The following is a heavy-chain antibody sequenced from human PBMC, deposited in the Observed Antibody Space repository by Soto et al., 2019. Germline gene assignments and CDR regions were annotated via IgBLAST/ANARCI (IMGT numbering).Heavy chain of an antibody. CDR3: AKVGEGDAFDI. CDR1: GFTFSSYG. D-gene: IGHD3-16*01. Sequence: QVQLVESGGGVVQPGRSLRLSCAASGFTFSSYGMHWVRQAPGKGLEWVAVISYDGSNKYYADSVKGRFTISRDNSKNTLYLQMNSLRAEDTAVYYCAKVGEGDAFDIWGQGTMVTVSS. V-gene: IGHV3-30*18. J-gene: IGHJ3*02. CDR2: ISYDGSNK.